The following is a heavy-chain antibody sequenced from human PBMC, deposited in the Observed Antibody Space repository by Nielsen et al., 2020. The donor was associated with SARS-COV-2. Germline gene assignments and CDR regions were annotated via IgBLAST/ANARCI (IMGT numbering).Heavy chain of an antibody. J-gene: IGHJ5*02. D-gene: IGHD6-19*01. CDR3: ARSYSSGWYWFDP. V-gene: IGHV1-2*02. CDR1: GYTFTSYG. Sequence: ASVKVSCKASGYTFTSYGISWVRQAPGQGLEWMGWINPNSGGTNYAQKFQGRVTMTRDTSISTAYMELSRLRSDDTAVYYCARSYSSGWYWFDPWGQGTLVTVSS. CDR2: INPNSGGT.